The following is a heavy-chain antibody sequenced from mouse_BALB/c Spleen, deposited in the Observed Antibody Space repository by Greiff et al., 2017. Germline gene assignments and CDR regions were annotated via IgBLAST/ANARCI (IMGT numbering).Heavy chain of an antibody. Sequence: EVNLVESGGGLVQPKGSLKLSCAASGFTFNTYAMNWVRQAPGKGLEWVARIRSKSNNYATYYADSVKDRFTISRDDSQSMLYLQMNNLKTEDTAMYYCVRRGNYYAMDYWGQGTSVTVSS. D-gene: IGHD2-1*01. V-gene: IGHV10-1*02. CDR1: GFTFNTYA. J-gene: IGHJ4*01. CDR3: VRRGNYYAMDY. CDR2: IRSKSNNYAT.